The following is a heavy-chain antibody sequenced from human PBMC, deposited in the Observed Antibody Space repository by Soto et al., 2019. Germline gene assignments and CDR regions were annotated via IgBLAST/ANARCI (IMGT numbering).Heavy chain of an antibody. CDR2: INHSGST. J-gene: IGHJ5*02. D-gene: IGHD2-15*01. V-gene: IGHV4-34*01. CDR1: GGSFSGYY. Sequence: QVQLQQWGAGLLKPSETLSLTCAVYGGSFSGYYWSWIRQPPGKGLEWIGEINHSGSTNYNPSLKSRVTISVDTXXNXFXLKLGSVTAADTAVYYCAREGRDCSGGSCHNTWFDPWGQGTLVTVSS. CDR3: AREGRDCSGGSCHNTWFDP.